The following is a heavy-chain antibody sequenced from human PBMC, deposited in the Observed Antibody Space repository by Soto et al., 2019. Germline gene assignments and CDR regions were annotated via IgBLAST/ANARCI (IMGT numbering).Heavy chain of an antibody. J-gene: IGHJ6*02. CDR1: GFTVSSNY. Sequence: GGSLRLSCAAYGFTVSSNYMSWVRQAPGKGLEWVSVIYSGGSTYYADSVKGRFTISRDNSKNTLYLQMNSLRAEDTAVYYCARERGYSGYDSYYYYGMDVWGQGTTVTVSS. V-gene: IGHV3-53*01. D-gene: IGHD5-12*01. CDR2: IYSGGST. CDR3: ARERGYSGYDSYYYYGMDV.